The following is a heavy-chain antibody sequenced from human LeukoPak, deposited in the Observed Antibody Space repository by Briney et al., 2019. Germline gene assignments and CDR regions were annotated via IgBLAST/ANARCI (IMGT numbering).Heavy chain of an antibody. V-gene: IGHV3-48*03. J-gene: IGHJ4*02. CDR2: ISSSGSTI. D-gene: IGHD5-18*01. Sequence: PGGSLRLSCAASGFTFSSYEMNWVRQAPGKGPEWVSYISSSGSTIYYADSVKGRFTISRDNAKNSLYLQMNSLTDEGTAVYYCARIGLDTAMVPAYWGQGTLVTVSS. CDR3: ARIGLDTAMVPAY. CDR1: GFTFSSYE.